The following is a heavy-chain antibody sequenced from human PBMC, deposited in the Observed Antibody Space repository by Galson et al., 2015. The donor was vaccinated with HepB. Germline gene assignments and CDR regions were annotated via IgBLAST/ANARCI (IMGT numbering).Heavy chain of an antibody. CDR2: INPNSGGA. J-gene: IGHJ5*02. CDR1: GYTFTGYY. Sequence: SVKVSCKASGYTFTGYYMHWVRQAPGQGLEWMGRINPNSGGANYAQKFQGRVTMTRDTSISTAYMELSRLRSDDTAVYYCARDHDSSGYSNWFDPWGQGTLVTVSS. D-gene: IGHD3-22*01. CDR3: ARDHDSSGYSNWFDP. V-gene: IGHV1-2*06.